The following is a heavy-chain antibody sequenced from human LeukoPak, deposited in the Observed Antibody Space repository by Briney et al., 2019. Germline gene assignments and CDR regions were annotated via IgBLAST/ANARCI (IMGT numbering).Heavy chain of an antibody. J-gene: IGHJ5*02. Sequence: SETLSLTCAVYGGSLSGYYWSWIRQPPGKGLEWIGEINHSGSTNYNPSLKSRVSISVDTSRNQFSLKLSSVTAADTAVYYCATNPGGYCSSTRCYGEAPWGQGTLVTVSS. V-gene: IGHV4-34*01. CDR2: INHSGST. CDR3: ATNPGGYCSSTRCYGEAP. D-gene: IGHD2-2*01. CDR1: GGSLSGYY.